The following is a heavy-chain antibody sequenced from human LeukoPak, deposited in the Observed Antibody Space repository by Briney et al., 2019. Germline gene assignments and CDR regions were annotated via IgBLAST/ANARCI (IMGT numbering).Heavy chain of an antibody. Sequence: GGSLRLSCEASEFTLKDYWMHWVRQGPGKGLVWVSRINSDGSSASYADSVKGRFTISRDNAKSTLYLQMSSLRAEDTAVYYCARGSPTPNSRYFDLWGRGTLVTVS. D-gene: IGHD4-11*01. V-gene: IGHV3-74*01. CDR3: ARGSPTPNSRYFDL. CDR1: EFTLKDYW. CDR2: INSDGSSA. J-gene: IGHJ2*01.